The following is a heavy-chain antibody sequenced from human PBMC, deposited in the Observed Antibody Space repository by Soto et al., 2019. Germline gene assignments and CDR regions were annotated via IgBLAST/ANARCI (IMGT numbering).Heavy chain of an antibody. CDR3: STSGYGGFDY. J-gene: IGHJ4*02. CDR1: GFTFSNYA. D-gene: IGHD5-12*01. Sequence: GGSLRLSCAASGFTFSNYAVTWVRQAPGKGLEWVSTISGSGGSTYYADSVKGRFTISRDNSKNTLYLQMNSLKTEDTAIYYCSTSGYGGFDYWGQGVLVTVSS. CDR2: ISGSGGST. V-gene: IGHV3-23*01.